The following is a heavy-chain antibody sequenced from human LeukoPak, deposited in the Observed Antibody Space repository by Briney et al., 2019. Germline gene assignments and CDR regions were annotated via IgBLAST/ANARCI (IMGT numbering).Heavy chain of an antibody. CDR1: GFTFSNYG. V-gene: IGHV3-30*03. CDR3: ARDSDGYPLRFDY. J-gene: IGHJ4*02. CDR2: ILYDGSNR. Sequence: PGGSLRLSCAASGFTFSNYGMHWVRQAPGKGLEWVAVILYDGSNRNYADSVKGRFTISRDNSKNTLYLQMNSLRADDTAVYYCARDSDGYPLRFDYWGQGTLVTVSS. D-gene: IGHD5-24*01.